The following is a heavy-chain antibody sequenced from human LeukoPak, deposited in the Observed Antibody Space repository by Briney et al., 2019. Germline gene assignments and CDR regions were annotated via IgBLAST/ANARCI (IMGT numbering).Heavy chain of an antibody. J-gene: IGHJ4*02. D-gene: IGHD6-19*01. V-gene: IGHV4-31*03. CDR3: ASNSVAGKVLVFDY. Sequence: SETLSLTCTASGGSISSGGYYWSWIRQHPGKGLEWIGYIYYSGSTYYNPSLKSRVTISVDTSKNQFSLKLSSVTAADTAVYYCASNSVAGKVLVFDYWGQGTLVTVSS. CDR1: GGSISSGGYY. CDR2: IYYSGST.